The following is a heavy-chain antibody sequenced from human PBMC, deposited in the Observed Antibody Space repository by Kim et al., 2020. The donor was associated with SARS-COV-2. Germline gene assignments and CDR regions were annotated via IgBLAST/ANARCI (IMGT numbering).Heavy chain of an antibody. J-gene: IGHJ4*02. V-gene: IGHV4-59*01. D-gene: IGHD2-15*01. CDR2: TT. CDR3: ARAPWLLPDY. Sequence: TTTHPPPRKSPVTISGDASKNQFSLKLSSVTAADTAVYYCARAPWLLPDYWGQGTLVTVSS.